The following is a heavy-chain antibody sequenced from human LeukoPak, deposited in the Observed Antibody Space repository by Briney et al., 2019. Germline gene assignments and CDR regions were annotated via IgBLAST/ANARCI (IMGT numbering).Heavy chain of an antibody. CDR2: INHSGST. CDR3: ARPREFYYFDY. Sequence: SETLSLTCAVYGGSFSGYYWSWIRQPPGKGLEWIGEINHSGSTNYNPSLKSRVTISVDTSKNQFSLKLSSVTAADTAVYHCARPREFYYFDYWGQGTLVTVSS. J-gene: IGHJ4*02. CDR1: GGSFSGYY. D-gene: IGHD3-10*01. V-gene: IGHV4-34*01.